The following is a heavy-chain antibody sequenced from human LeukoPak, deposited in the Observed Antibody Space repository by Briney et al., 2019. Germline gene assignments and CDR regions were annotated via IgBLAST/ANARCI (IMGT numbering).Heavy chain of an antibody. V-gene: IGHV3-53*01. CDR3: ARGGGYYAIDY. CDR2: VYSDDTT. Sequence: HPGGSLRLSCAASGFTVNSNYMNWVRQAPGKGLEWVSVVYSDDTTYYADSVKGRFTIFRDNSKNTLYLQMNNLRAEDTAVYYCARGGGYYAIDYWGQGTLVTVSS. D-gene: IGHD1-26*01. CDR1: GFTVNSNY. J-gene: IGHJ4*02.